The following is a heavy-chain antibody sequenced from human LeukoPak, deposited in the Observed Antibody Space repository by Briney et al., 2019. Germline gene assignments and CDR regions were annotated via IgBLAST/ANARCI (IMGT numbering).Heavy chain of an antibody. V-gene: IGHV3-21*01. CDR2: ISSSSSYI. J-gene: IGHJ4*02. CDR1: GFTFSSYS. CDR3: ARSTAVVPAAIPSHFDY. Sequence: GGSLRLSCAASGFTFSSYSMNWVRQAPGKGLEWVSSISSSSSYIYYADSVKGRFTISRDNAKNSLYLQMNSLRAEDTAVYYCARSTAVVPAAIPSHFDYWGQGTLVTVSS. D-gene: IGHD2-2*02.